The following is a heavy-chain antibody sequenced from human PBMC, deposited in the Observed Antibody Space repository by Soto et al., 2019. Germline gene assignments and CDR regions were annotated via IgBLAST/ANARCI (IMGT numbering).Heavy chain of an antibody. J-gene: IGHJ4*02. CDR2: IYWDDDK. CDR1: GFSLSTSGVG. D-gene: IGHD3-22*01. Sequence: QITLKESGPPLVKPTQTLTLTCTFSGFSLSTSGVGVGWIRQPPGKALEWLALIYWDDDKRYSPPLKSSLTITKDTSQNQVVLTLTNMDPVDTATYYCAHLYYYDSSGYYYVWAFDYWGQGTLVTVSS. V-gene: IGHV2-5*02. CDR3: AHLYYYDSSGYYYVWAFDY.